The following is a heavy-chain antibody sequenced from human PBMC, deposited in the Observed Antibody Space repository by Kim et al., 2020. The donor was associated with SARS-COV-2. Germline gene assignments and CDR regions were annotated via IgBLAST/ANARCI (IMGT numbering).Heavy chain of an antibody. CDR1: GFTFSSYG. Sequence: GGSLRLSCAASGFTFSSYGMHWVRQAPGKGLEWVAVISYDGSNKYYADSVKGRFTISRDNSKNTLYLQMNSLRAEDTAVYYCAKEEAWYYYDSSGPGYWGQGTLVPVSS. J-gene: IGHJ1*01. V-gene: IGHV3-30*18. CDR3: AKEEAWYYYDSSGPGY. D-gene: IGHD3-22*01. CDR2: ISYDGSNK.